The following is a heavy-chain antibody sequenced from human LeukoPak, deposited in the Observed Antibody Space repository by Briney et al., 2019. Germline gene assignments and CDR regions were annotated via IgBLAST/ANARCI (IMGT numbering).Heavy chain of an antibody. V-gene: IGHV4-39*01. CDR2: IYYSGST. J-gene: IGHJ1*01. D-gene: IGHD6-6*01. CDR3: ARGQQLG. CDR1: GDSISNTNYY. Sequence: SEILSLTCTVSGDSISNTNYYWVWIRQPPGKGLEWIGSIYYSGSTYCNPSLKSRVTISADTSKNQFFVKLRSVTAADTAMYYCARGQQLGWGQGILVTVSS.